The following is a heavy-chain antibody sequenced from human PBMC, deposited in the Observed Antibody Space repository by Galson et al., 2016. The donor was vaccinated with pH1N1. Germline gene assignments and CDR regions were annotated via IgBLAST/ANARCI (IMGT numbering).Heavy chain of an antibody. CDR1: GYTFTDYD. J-gene: IGHJ4*02. CDR3: ARGGYCSGGSCYDVFDY. Sequence: SGYTFTDYDINWVRQGTGQGLEWMGWMNPNNDNTGYAQKFQGRVTMTRDTSISTAYMELSSLRSEDTAVYYCARGGYCSGGSCYDVFDYWGQGTLVTVS. CDR2: MNPNNDNT. D-gene: IGHD2-15*01. V-gene: IGHV1-8*01.